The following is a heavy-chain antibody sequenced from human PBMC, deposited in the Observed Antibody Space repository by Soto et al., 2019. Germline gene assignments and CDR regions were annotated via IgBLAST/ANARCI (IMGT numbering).Heavy chain of an antibody. CDR2: IYPGDSDT. CDR3: ARHLPPTVLDY. CDR1: GYSFTTYW. Sequence: GESLKISCRGSGYSFTTYWIGWVRQMSGKGLEWMGIIYPGDSDTRYSPSFQGQVTISVDNSISTAYLQWSSLKASDTAMYYCARHLPPTVLDYWGQGTLVTVSS. D-gene: IGHD4-17*01. J-gene: IGHJ4*02. V-gene: IGHV5-51*01.